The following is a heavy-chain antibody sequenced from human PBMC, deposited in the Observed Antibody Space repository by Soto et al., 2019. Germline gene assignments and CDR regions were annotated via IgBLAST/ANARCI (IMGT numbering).Heavy chain of an antibody. D-gene: IGHD3-10*01. CDR2: INHSGST. CDR1: GGSFSGYY. V-gene: IGHV4-34*01. CDR3: ARDRQLWFGPTRWFDP. Sequence: PSETLSLTCAVYGGSFSGYYWSWIRQPPGKGLEWIGEINHSGSTNYNPSLKSRVTISVDTSKNQFSLKLSSVTAADTAVYYCARDRQLWFGPTRWFDPWGQGTLVTVSS. J-gene: IGHJ5*02.